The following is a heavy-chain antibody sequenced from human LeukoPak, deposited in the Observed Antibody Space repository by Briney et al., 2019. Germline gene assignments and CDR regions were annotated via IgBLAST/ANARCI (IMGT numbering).Heavy chain of an antibody. CDR3: AREAYYHDSSGYYYVVDY. Sequence: QPSETLSLTCTVSSYSISSYYWSWVRQAPGKGLEWVANIKQDGSEKYYVDSVKGRFTISRDNAKNSLYLQMNSLRAEDTAVYHCAREAYYHDSSGYYYVVDYWGQGTLVTVSS. CDR2: IKQDGSEK. D-gene: IGHD3-22*01. V-gene: IGHV3-7*01. CDR1: SYSISSYY. J-gene: IGHJ4*02.